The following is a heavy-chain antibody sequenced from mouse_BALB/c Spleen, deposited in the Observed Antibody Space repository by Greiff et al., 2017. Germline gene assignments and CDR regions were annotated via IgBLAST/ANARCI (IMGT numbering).Heavy chain of an antibody. Sequence: EVQLQQSGAELVKPGASVKLSCTASGFNIKDTYMHWVKQRPEQGLEWIGRIDPANGNTKYDPKFQGKATITADTSSNTAYLQLSSLTSEDTAVYYGNAYGNYVPWFAYWGQGTLVTVSA. CDR2: IDPANGNT. CDR3: NAYGNYVPWFAY. J-gene: IGHJ3*01. CDR1: GFNIKDTY. V-gene: IGHV14-3*02. D-gene: IGHD2-1*01.